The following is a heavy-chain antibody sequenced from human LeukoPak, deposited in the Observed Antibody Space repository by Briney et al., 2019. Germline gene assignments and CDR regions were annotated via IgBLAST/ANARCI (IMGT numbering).Heavy chain of an antibody. D-gene: IGHD4-23*01. V-gene: IGHV3-7*01. CDR3: ARAGTVVTRSPYFDY. Sequence: GGSLRLSCAASGFTFSSYWMSWVRQAPGKGLEWVANIKQEGSEKYYVDSVKGRFTISRDNAKNTLYLQRNSLRAEDTAVYYCARAGTVVTRSPYFDYWGQGTLVTVSS. CDR2: IKQEGSEK. J-gene: IGHJ4*02. CDR1: GFTFSSYW.